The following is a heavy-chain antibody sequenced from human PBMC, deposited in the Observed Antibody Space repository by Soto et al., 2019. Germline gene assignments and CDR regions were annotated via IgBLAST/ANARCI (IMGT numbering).Heavy chain of an antibody. V-gene: IGHV4-59*01. J-gene: IGHJ2*01. D-gene: IGHD3-22*01. CDR2: IYYSGST. Sequence: QVQLQESGPGLVKPSETLSLTCTVSGGSISSYYWSWIRQPPGKGLEWIGYIYYSGSTNYNPSLKSRVTISVDTSKNQFSLKLRSVTAADTAVYYCARGYDSSGYYGWYFDLWGRGTLVTVSS. CDR1: GGSISSYY. CDR3: ARGYDSSGYYGWYFDL.